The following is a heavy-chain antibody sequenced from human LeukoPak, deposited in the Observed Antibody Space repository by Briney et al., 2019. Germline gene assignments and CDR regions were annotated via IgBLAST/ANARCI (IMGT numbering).Heavy chain of an antibody. J-gene: IGHJ6*03. V-gene: IGHV3-48*02. CDR1: GFTFSSYS. CDR2: ISSSGSTI. CDR3: AKDATAVPGTVYMDV. D-gene: IGHD6-19*01. Sequence: GGSLRLSCAASGFTFSSYSMNWVRQAPGKGLEWVSYISSSGSTIYYADSVEGRFTISRDNAKNSVYLQMTSLRDEDTALYYCAKDATAVPGTVYMDVWGKGTTVTVSS.